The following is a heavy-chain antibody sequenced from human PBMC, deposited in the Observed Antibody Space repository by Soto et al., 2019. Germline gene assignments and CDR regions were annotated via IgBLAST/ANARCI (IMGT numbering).Heavy chain of an antibody. D-gene: IGHD5-12*01. CDR3: ASHRAGIGNSGYGY. J-gene: IGHJ4*02. CDR2: ISAYNGNT. V-gene: IGHV1-18*01. Sequence: QVQLVQSGAEVKKPGASVKVSCKASGYTFTSYGIGWVRQAPGQGLEWMGWISAYNGNTNYAQKLQGRVTMTTDTSTSTAYMELRSLRSDDTAVYYCASHRAGIGNSGYGYWGQGTLVTVSS. CDR1: GYTFTSYG.